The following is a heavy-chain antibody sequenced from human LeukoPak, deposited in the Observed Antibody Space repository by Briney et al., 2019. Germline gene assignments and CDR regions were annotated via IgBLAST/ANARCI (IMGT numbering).Heavy chain of an antibody. D-gene: IGHD3-10*01. J-gene: IGHJ4*02. CDR3: ARDIPGVNVY. CDR1: GFPFYSYW. Sequence: PGGSLRLSCTASGFPFYSYWMAWVRQTPGKGLEWVANIRHDGSTKYYVDSVKGRFTISRDNSKNTLYLQMNSLRAEDTAVYYCARDIPGVNVYWGQGTLVTVSS. CDR2: IRHDGSTK. V-gene: IGHV3-7*03.